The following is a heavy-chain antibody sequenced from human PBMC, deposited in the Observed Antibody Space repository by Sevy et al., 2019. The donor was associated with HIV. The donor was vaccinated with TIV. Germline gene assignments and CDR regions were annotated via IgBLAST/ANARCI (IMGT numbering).Heavy chain of an antibody. CDR3: AKFRGKDYYGSGSYYNGNNWFDP. Sequence: GGSLRLSCAASGFTFSSYAMSWVRQAPGKGLEWVSAISGSGGSTYYADSVKGRFTISRDNSKNTLYLQMNSLGAEDTAVYYCAKFRGKDYYGSGSYYNGNNWFDPWGQGTLVTVSS. CDR2: ISGSGGST. J-gene: IGHJ5*02. V-gene: IGHV3-23*01. D-gene: IGHD3-10*01. CDR1: GFTFSSYA.